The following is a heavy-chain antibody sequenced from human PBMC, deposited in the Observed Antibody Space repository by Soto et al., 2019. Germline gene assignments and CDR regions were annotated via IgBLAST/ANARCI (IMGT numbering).Heavy chain of an antibody. V-gene: IGHV4-31*03. CDR2: IFYSGST. CDR1: GGSISSGGYY. Sequence: SETLSLTCTVSGGSISSGGYYWSWIRQHPGKGLEWIGFIFYSGSTSYNPSLKSRVTISVDTSKNQFSLRLSSVTAADTAVYYCARKYYYDSSGYYPPDAFNIWGQGTMVTV. CDR3: ARKYYYDSSGYYPPDAFNI. J-gene: IGHJ3*02. D-gene: IGHD3-22*01.